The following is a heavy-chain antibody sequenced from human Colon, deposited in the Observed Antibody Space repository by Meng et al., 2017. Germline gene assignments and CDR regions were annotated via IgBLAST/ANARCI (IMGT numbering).Heavy chain of an antibody. CDR3: ARNGKWGFDY. V-gene: IGHV4-4*02. D-gene: IGHD1-26*01. CDR1: SGSISSSDW. CDR2: FSHSGTT. Sequence: QGQLQESGPGLVKPSGTLALTCAVSSGSISSSDWWSWVRLSPGKGLEWIGEFSHSGTTNYSPSLKSRSTISVDKSKSQFSLKLSSVTAADTAVYYCARNGKWGFDYWGQGTLVTVSS. J-gene: IGHJ4*02.